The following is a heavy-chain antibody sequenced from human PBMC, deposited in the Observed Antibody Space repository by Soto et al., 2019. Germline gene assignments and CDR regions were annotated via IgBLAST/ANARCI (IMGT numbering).Heavy chain of an antibody. CDR2: IWYDGSNK. J-gene: IGHJ3*02. D-gene: IGHD6-13*01. Sequence: GSLRLSCAASGFTFSSYGMHWVRQAPGKGLEWVAVIWYDGSNKYYADSVKGRFTISRDNSKNTLYLQMNSLRAEDTAVYYCAREYIRIAAAAFDIWGQGTMVTVSS. CDR3: AREYIRIAAAAFDI. V-gene: IGHV3-33*01. CDR1: GFTFSSYG.